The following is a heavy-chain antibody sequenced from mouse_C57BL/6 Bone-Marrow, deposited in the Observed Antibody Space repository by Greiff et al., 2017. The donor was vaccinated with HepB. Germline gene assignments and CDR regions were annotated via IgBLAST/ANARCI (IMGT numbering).Heavy chain of an antibody. V-gene: IGHV5-12*01. CDR2: ISNGGGST. CDR1: GFTFSDYY. CDR3: ARGSYRGYYAMDY. D-gene: IGHD2-12*01. J-gene: IGHJ4*01. Sequence: EVNLVESGGGLVQPGGSLKLSCAASGFTFSDYYMYWVRQTPEKRLEWVAYISNGGGSTYYPDTVKGRFTISRDNAKNTLYLQMSRLNSEDTAMYYCARGSYRGYYAMDYWGQGTSVTVSS.